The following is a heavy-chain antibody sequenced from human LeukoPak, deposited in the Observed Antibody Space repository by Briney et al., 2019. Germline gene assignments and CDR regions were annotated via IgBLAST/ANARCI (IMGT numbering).Heavy chain of an antibody. V-gene: IGHV1-69*13. D-gene: IGHD4-17*01. CDR2: IIPIFGTA. Sequence: ASVKVSCKASGGTFSSYAISWVRQAPGQGLEWMGGIIPIFGTANYAQKFQGRVTITADESTSTAYMELSSLRSEDTAVYYCARGSTVTTSYYYYGMDVWGQGTTVTVSS. J-gene: IGHJ6*02. CDR1: GGTFSSYA. CDR3: ARGSTVTTSYYYYGMDV.